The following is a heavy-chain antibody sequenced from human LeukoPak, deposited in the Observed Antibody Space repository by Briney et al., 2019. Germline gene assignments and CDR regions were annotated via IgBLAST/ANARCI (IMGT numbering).Heavy chain of an antibody. CDR3: ARAKGGSYRFSDY. V-gene: IGHV3-21*01. CDR2: ISSSSSYI. J-gene: IGHJ4*02. CDR1: GFTFSSYS. Sequence: GGSLRLSGAASGFTFSSYSMNWVRQAPGKGLGWVSSISSSSSYIYYADSVKGRFTISRDNAKNSLYLQMNSLRAEDTAVYYCARAKGGSYRFSDYWGQGTLVTVSS. D-gene: IGHD1-26*01.